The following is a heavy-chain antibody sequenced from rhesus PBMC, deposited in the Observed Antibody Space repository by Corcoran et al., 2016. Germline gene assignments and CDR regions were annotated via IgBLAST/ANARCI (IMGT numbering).Heavy chain of an antibody. CDR3: ARKLSSMNIDY. D-gene: IGHD3-28*01. J-gene: IGHJ4*01. Sequence: QVHLQESGPGLVKPSETLSLTCAVPGGSISGYYWKWIRQPPGKGLDWIGYIGGNNGATYYNPSLKSRVTISTVTTKNQFSLKLSSVTAADTAVYYCARKLSSMNIDYWGQGVLVTVSS. CDR1: GGSISGYY. CDR2: IGGNNGAT. V-gene: IGHV4-165*02.